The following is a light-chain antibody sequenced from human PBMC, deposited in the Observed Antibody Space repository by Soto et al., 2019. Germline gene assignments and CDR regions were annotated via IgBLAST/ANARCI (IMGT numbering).Light chain of an antibody. CDR3: SSYTNTSTLV. Sequence: QSALTQPASVSGSPGQSITISCAGTSSDLGAYKYVSWYQQHPDKAPKLILYEVSRRPSGVSNRFSGSKSGNTASLTISGLLAEDKADYSCSSYTNTSTLVFGTGTKLTVL. V-gene: IGLV2-14*03. CDR1: SSDLGAYKY. J-gene: IGLJ1*01. CDR2: EVS.